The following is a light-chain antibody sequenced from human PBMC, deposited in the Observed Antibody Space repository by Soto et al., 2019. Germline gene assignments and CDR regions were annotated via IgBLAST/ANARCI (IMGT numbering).Light chain of an antibody. V-gene: IGLV2-14*01. CDR2: EVT. CDR1: SSDVGGYHD. J-gene: IGLJ6*01. CDR3: SAYTTRSAV. Sequence: QSVLTQPASVSGSPGQSITISCTGTSSDVGGYHDVSWYQQLPGKAPKLMIYEVTKRPSGVSNRFSGSKSDNTASLTISGLQAEDEADYYCSAYTTRSAVFGTGTKLTVL.